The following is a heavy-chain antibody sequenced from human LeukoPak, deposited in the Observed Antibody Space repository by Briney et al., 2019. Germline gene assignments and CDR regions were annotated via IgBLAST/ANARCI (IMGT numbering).Heavy chain of an antibody. CDR3: ARDPGGNYPYSWFDP. Sequence: SETLSLTCTVSGGSISSYYWNWIRQPPGKRLEWIGYMYYSGNTNYNPSLKSRVTISVDTSKNQFSLKLRSVTPADTAVYYCARDPGGNYPYSWFDPWGQGTLVTVSS. V-gene: IGHV4-59*01. CDR2: MYYSGNT. CDR1: GGSISSYY. J-gene: IGHJ5*02. D-gene: IGHD1-7*01.